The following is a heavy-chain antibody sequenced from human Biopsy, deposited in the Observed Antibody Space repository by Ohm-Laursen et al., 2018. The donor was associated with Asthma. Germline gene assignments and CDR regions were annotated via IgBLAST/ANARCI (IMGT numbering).Heavy chain of an antibody. V-gene: IGHV3-30*01. CDR2: ISKDASTQ. J-gene: IGHJ3*02. CDR3: VRDGTDDAFDI. CDR1: GFSFSNFA. Sequence: SLRLSCAAPGFSFSNFAIHWVRQAPGKGLERVVVISKDASTQDYADSVKGRFTMARDNSKNTLDLQMNSLGEEDTAVYYCVRDGTDDAFDIWGQGTVVSVSS. D-gene: IGHD1-1*01.